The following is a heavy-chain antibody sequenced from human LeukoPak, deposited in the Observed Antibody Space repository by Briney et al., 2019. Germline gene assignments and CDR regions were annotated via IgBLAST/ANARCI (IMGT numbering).Heavy chain of an antibody. CDR1: GGSISDYY. Sequence: SETLSLTCTVSGGSISDYYWSWIRQPPGKELECIGYIYYSGSTNYNPSPKSRVTISVDTSKNQFSLKLSSVTAADKAVYYCARSITAGNYGAPFAYWGQGTLVTVSS. CDR2: IYYSGST. D-gene: IGHD1-7*01. V-gene: IGHV4-59*01. J-gene: IGHJ4*02. CDR3: ARSITAGNYGAPFAY.